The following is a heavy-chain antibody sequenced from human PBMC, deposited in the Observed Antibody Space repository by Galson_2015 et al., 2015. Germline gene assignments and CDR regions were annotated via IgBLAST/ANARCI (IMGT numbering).Heavy chain of an antibody. V-gene: IGHV4-59*01. CDR3: ARVSSDGSRSSFCGVDT. CDR1: GDSISTNF. CDR2: INYSGYT. Sequence: SLTCIVSGDSISTNFWTWIRQAPGKGLEFIGYINYSGYTDYNPSLKSRITISVDTSRNQFTLNLRSVTAADTAVYFCARVSSDGSRSSFCGVDTRGQGTTVTVSS. J-gene: IGHJ6*02. D-gene: IGHD3-10*01.